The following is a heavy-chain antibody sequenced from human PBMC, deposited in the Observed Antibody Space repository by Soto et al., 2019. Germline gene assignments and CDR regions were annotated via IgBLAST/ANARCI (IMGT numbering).Heavy chain of an antibody. CDR1: GFTFNIYA. CDR2: ISSGGDNT. D-gene: IGHD3-22*01. J-gene: IGHJ4*02. Sequence: EVQMVESGGGLVQPGGSLRLSCSASGFTFNIYAMHWVRQAPGKGLEYVSGISSGGDNTCYADSVKGRFIISRDNSKNTLYLQMSSLSAEDTDVYYCVKYRRPMIVVAHFDHWGQGTLVTVSS. CDR3: VKYRRPMIVVAHFDH. V-gene: IGHV3-64D*08.